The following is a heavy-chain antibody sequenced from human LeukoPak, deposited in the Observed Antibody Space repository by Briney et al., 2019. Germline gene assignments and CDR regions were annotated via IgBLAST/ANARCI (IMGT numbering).Heavy chain of an antibody. D-gene: IGHD4-11*01. CDR3: AKDLYSNYGPADY. J-gene: IGHJ4*02. CDR2: ITPLFGTA. Sequence: SVKVSCKASGGTFSKYTISWVRQRPGQGLEWMGGITPLFGTANYAQKFQGRVTITADESASTAYMELSSLRSEDTAVYYCAKDLYSNYGPADYWGQGNLVTVSS. V-gene: IGHV1-69*13. CDR1: GGTFSKYT.